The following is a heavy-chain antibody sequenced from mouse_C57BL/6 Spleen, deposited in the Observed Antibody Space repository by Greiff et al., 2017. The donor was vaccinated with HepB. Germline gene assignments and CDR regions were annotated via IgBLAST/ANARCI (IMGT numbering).Heavy chain of an antibody. D-gene: IGHD6-1*01. J-gene: IGHJ1*03. V-gene: IGHV1-82*01. CDR1: GYAFSSSW. CDR3: ARSASYWYFDV. CDR2: IYPGDGDA. Sequence: QVQLQQSGPELVKPGASVKISCKASGYAFSSSWMNWVKQRPGKGLEWIGRIYPGDGDANYNGKFKGKATLTVDKSSSTAYMELRSLTSEDSAVYYCARSASYWYFDVWGTGTTVTVSS.